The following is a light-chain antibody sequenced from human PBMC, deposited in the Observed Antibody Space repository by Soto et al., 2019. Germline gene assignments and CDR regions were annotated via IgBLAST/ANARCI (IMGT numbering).Light chain of an antibody. J-gene: IGKJ3*01. CDR1: QSVSSN. CDR3: QQYHDWPSFT. V-gene: IGKV3-15*01. Sequence: ERVMTQSPATLSVSPGERATLSCRASQSVSSNVAWDQQKPGQAPRLLIYGASTRATGIPGRFSGRGSGTEFTLTICSLQSEDFAVYFCQQYHDWPSFTFGPGTKVDIK. CDR2: GAS.